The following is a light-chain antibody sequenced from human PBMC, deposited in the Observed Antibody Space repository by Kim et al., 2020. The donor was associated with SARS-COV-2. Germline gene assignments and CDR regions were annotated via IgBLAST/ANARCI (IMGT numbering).Light chain of an antibody. V-gene: IGLV2-23*02. CDR1: SSDVGSYNL. Sequence: QSMTISCTGTSSDVGSYNLVSWYQQHPGKAPKLMIYEVSKRPSGVSNRFSGSKSGNTASLTISGLQAEDEAYYYCCSYAGSSTFVVFGGGTQLTVL. J-gene: IGLJ2*01. CDR3: CSYAGSSTFVV. CDR2: EVS.